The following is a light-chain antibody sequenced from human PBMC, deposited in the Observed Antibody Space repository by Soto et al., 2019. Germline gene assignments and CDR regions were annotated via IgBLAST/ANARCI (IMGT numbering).Light chain of an antibody. V-gene: IGLV4-69*01. Sequence: QLVLTQSPSASPSLGASVKLTCTLSSGHNSYAIAWHQQQPEKGPRYLMKVNSDGSHSKGDGIPDRFSGSSSGAERYLTISSLQYEDEADYYCQTWSTDIRVFGGGTKLTVL. CDR2: VNSDGSH. J-gene: IGLJ3*02. CDR1: SGHNSYA. CDR3: QTWSTDIRV.